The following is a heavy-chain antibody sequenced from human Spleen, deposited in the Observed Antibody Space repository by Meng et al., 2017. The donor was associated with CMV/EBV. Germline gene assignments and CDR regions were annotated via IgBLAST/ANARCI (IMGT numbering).Heavy chain of an antibody. Sequence: ASVKVSCKASGYTFIGYYIHWVRQAPGHGLEWMGWINPNSGATNYAQKFQGRVTMTRDTSISTAYMELSRLRFDDTAVYYCARVKRYCTGGSCSSTGYYGMDVWGQGTTVTVSS. CDR1: GYTFIGYY. CDR2: INPNSGAT. CDR3: ARVKRYCTGGSCSSTGYYGMDV. J-gene: IGHJ6*02. V-gene: IGHV1-2*02. D-gene: IGHD2-15*01.